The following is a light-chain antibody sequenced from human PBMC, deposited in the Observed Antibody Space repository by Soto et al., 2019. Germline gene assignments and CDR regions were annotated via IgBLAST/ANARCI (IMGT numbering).Light chain of an antibody. V-gene: IGKV3-15*01. Sequence: EIVMTQSPATLSVSPWERATLSPRASQSVSSNLAWYQQKPGQAPRLLIYGASTRATGIPARFSGSGSGTEFTLTISSLQSEDFAVYYCQQYNNWPWTFGQGTKVDIK. CDR3: QQYNNWPWT. CDR2: GAS. CDR1: QSVSSN. J-gene: IGKJ1*01.